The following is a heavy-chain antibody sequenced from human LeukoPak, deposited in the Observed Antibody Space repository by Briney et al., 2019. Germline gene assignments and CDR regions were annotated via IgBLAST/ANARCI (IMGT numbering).Heavy chain of an antibody. V-gene: IGHV3-23*01. D-gene: IGHD6-19*01. CDR3: AKDARRTSGWYFFDY. CDR1: GFTFGSYA. J-gene: IGHJ4*02. Sequence: AGGSLRLSCAASGFTFGSYAMSWVRQAPGKGLEWVSGISASGVSTYYADFVRGRFTISRDNSRNTLFLQMNSLRAEDTAVYYCAKDARRTSGWYFFDYWGQGTLVTVSS. CDR2: ISASGVST.